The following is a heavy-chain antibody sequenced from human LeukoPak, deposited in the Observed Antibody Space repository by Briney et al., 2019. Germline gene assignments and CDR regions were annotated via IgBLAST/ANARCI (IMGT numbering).Heavy chain of an antibody. CDR1: EFTFSSYW. D-gene: IGHD6-13*01. CDR2: IKQDGSEK. V-gene: IGHV3-7*01. J-gene: IGHJ6*02. Sequence: GGSLRLSCAASEFTFSSYWMSWVRQAPGKGLEWVANIKQDGSEKYYVDSVKGRFTISRDNAKNSLYLQMNSLRAEDTAVYYCARDEYSSSWYPLFYYYGMDVWGQGTTVTVSS. CDR3: ARDEYSSSWYPLFYYYGMDV.